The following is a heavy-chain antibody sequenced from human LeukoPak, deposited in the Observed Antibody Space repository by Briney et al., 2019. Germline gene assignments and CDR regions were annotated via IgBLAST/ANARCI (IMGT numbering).Heavy chain of an antibody. CDR1: GFTFSSYA. D-gene: IGHD3-22*01. CDR3: ANHGRHYYDSSGPVFDY. Sequence: GGSLRLSCAASGFTFSSYAVSWVRQAPGKGLEWVSAISGSGGSTYYADSVKGRFTISRDNSKNTLYLQMNSLRAEDTAVYYCANHGRHYYDSSGPVFDYWGQGTLVTVSS. J-gene: IGHJ4*02. CDR2: ISGSGGST. V-gene: IGHV3-23*01.